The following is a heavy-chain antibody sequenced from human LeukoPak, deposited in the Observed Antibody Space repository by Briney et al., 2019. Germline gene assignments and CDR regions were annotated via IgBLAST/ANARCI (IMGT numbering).Heavy chain of an antibody. V-gene: IGHV4-59*08. Sequence: PSETLSLTCTVSGGSISSYYWSWIRQPPGKGLEWIGYIYYSGSTNYNPSLKSRVTISVDTSKKQFSLKLRSVTAADTAVYYCARRGGSGTTFDWFDPRGQGTLVTVSS. CDR3: ARRGGSGTTFDWFDP. CDR1: GGSISSYY. J-gene: IGHJ5*02. CDR2: IYYSGST. D-gene: IGHD1-1*01.